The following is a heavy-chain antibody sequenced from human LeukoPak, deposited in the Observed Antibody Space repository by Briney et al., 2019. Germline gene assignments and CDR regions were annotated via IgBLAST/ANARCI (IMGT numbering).Heavy chain of an antibody. J-gene: IGHJ4*02. V-gene: IGHV4-34*01. CDR2: INHSGST. CDR3: ESTRIPCSGGSCYSRDY. CDR1: GGSFSGYY. Sequence: PSETLSLTCAVYGGSFSGYYWSWIRQPPGKGLEWIGEINHSGSTNYNPSLKSRVTISVDTSKNQFSLKLSSVTAADTAVYDCESTRIPCSGGSCYSRDYCGQGTLVTVSS. D-gene: IGHD2-15*01.